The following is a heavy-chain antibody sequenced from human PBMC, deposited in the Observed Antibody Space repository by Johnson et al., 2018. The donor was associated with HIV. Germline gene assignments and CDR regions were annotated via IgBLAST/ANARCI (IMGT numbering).Heavy chain of an antibody. Sequence: QVQLVESGGGVVQPGRSLRLSCAASGFTFSSYGMHWVRQAPGKGLEWVAVIWYDGSNNYYADSVKGRFTISRDNSKNTLYLQMNSLRAEDTAVYYCAKAVGRQQLVQDAFDIWGQGTMVTVSS. CDR2: IWYDGSNN. CDR1: GFTFSSYG. D-gene: IGHD6-13*01. CDR3: AKAVGRQQLVQDAFDI. V-gene: IGHV3-33*06. J-gene: IGHJ3*02.